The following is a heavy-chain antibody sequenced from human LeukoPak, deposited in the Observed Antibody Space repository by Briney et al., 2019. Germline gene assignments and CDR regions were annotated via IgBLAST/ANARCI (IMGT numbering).Heavy chain of an antibody. CDR1: GFTFTDHY. V-gene: IGHV1-2*02. D-gene: IGHD2/OR15-2a*01. Sequence: ASMKVSCKSSGFTFTDHYIHWVRPGPGQGLEWMGYIGPHSTFTSSPQEFQGRVTMTRDASMSTAYMELTRLTSDDTAVYYCVREGEGPLSKDFDYWGQGTLVTVSS. J-gene: IGHJ4*02. CDR2: IGPHSTFT. CDR3: VREGEGPLSKDFDY.